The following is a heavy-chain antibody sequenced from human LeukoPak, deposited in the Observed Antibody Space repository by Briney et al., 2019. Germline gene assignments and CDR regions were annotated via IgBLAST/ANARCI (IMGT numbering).Heavy chain of an antibody. D-gene: IGHD6-19*01. V-gene: IGHV1-46*01. Sequence: ASVKVSCKASGYIFTSYHMHWVRQAPGQGLEWMGIINPNSCSASYAQEFQGRVTMTRDTSTSTVYMELSSLRSEDTAVYYCARGLYSGWYVYWGQGTLVTVSS. CDR2: INPNSCSA. CDR1: GYIFTSYH. J-gene: IGHJ4*02. CDR3: ARGLYSGWYVY.